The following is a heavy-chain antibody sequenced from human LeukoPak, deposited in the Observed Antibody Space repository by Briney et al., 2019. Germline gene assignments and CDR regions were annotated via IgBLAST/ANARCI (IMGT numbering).Heavy chain of an antibody. J-gene: IGHJ4*02. V-gene: IGHV3-23*01. CDR2: LSGSGGST. D-gene: IGHD3-22*01. CDR3: AKDVPAAMIVVVNILDY. Sequence: GGSLRLSCAASGFTFSSYAMSWVRQAPGKGLEWVSALSGSGGSTYYADCVKGRFTISRDNSKNTLYLQMNSLRAEDTAVYYCAKDVPAAMIVVVNILDYWGQGTLVTVSS. CDR1: GFTFSSYA.